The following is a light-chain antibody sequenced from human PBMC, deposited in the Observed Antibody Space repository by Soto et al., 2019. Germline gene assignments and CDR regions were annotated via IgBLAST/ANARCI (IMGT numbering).Light chain of an antibody. CDR3: SSYTTSSTLVV. CDR2: DVS. J-gene: IGLJ2*01. Sequence: QSALAHPASVSGSHGQSITISCTGTSSDVGDYNYVSWYQQHPGKAPKLMIYDVSNRPSGVSKRFSGSKSGDTASLTISGLQAEDEADYYCSSYTTSSTLVVFGGGTQLTVL. V-gene: IGLV2-14*03. CDR1: SSDVGDYNY.